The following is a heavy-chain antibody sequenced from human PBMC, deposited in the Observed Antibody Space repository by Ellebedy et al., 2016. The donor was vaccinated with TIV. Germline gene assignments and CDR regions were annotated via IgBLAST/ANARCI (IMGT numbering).Heavy chain of an antibody. V-gene: IGHV1-2*02. J-gene: IGHJ4*02. Sequence: ASVKVSCKASGYTFIGYYMHWVRQAPGQGLEWMGWINPNSGDTNYAQKFQGRVTMTRDTSISTAYMELSGLRSDDTAVYYCASNVDSPMVTYWGQGTLVTVSS. CDR1: GYTFIGYY. D-gene: IGHD5-18*01. CDR2: INPNSGDT. CDR3: ASNVDSPMVTY.